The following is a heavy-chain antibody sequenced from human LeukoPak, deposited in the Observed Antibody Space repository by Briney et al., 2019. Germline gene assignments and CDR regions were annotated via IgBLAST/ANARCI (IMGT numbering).Heavy chain of an antibody. V-gene: IGHV3-23*01. Sequence: GGTLRLSCAASGFTFSSYAMSWVRQAPGKGLEWVSAISGSGGSTYYADSVKGRFTISRDNSKNTLYLQMNSLRAEDTAVYYCSRAGGGYSYGYYMDVWGKGTTVSIS. J-gene: IGHJ6*03. D-gene: IGHD5-18*01. CDR2: ISGSGGST. CDR1: GFTFSSYA. CDR3: SRAGGGYSYGYYMDV.